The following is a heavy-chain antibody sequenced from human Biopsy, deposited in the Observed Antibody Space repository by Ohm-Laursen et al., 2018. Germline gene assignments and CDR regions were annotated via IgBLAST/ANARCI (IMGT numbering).Heavy chain of an antibody. Sequence: SQTLSLTCTVSGGAISTDGYYLSWIRQHPGKGLEWIAYIYHSGITFSNPSLGSRITISVNTSANRFSLSLTSVTAADTAVYYCAKVEGEQLINSGMDVWGQGTTVTVSS. CDR3: AKVEGEQLINSGMDV. J-gene: IGHJ6*02. CDR2: IYHSGIT. V-gene: IGHV4-31*03. D-gene: IGHD1-1*01. CDR1: GGAISTDGYY.